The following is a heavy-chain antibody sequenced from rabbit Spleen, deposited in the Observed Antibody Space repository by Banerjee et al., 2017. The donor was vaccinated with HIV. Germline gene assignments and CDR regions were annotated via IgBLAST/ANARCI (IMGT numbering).Heavy chain of an antibody. CDR1: GFSLSNNYV. J-gene: IGHJ6*01. CDR3: AREAGGGWGL. Sequence: QEQLVESGGGLVKPEGSLTLTCTASGFSLSNNYVMCWVRQAPGKGLESVACIYGGVVDSTYYATWAKGRFTISKTSSTTVTLQMTSLTAADTATYFCAREAGGGWGLWGQGTLVTVS. V-gene: IGHV1S45*01. CDR2: IYGGVVDST. D-gene: IGHD4-2*01.